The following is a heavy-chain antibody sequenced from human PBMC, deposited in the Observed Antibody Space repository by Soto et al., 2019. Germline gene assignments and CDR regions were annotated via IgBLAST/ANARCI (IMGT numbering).Heavy chain of an antibody. J-gene: IGHJ4*02. Sequence: ASVKVSCKASGYTFTSYGISWVRQAPGQGLEWMGWISAYNGNTNYAQKLQGRVTITVDKATNTAYLNLTTLTSEDTAIYYCARTSMTRIDYWGQGTLVTVSS. CDR1: GYTFTSYG. CDR3: ARTSMTRIDY. V-gene: IGHV1-18*01. CDR2: ISAYNGNT. D-gene: IGHD4-17*01.